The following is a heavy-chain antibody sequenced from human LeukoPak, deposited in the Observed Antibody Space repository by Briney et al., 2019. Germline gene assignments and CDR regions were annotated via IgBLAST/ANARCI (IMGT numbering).Heavy chain of an antibody. CDR2: ISSSSSYI. Sequence: GGSLRLSCAASGFTFSSYSMNWVRQAPGKGLEWVSSISSSSSYIYYADSVKGRFTISRDNAKNSLYLQMNSLRAEDTAVYYCARLGRDYGDYIVVYWGQGTLVTVSS. CDR3: ARLGRDYGDYIVVY. D-gene: IGHD4-17*01. J-gene: IGHJ4*02. V-gene: IGHV3-21*01. CDR1: GFTFSSYS.